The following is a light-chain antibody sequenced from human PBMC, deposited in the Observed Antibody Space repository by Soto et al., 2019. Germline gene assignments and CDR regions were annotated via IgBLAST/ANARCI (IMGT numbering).Light chain of an antibody. Sequence: EIVLTQSPGTLSLSPGERATLSCRASQSASSTYFAWYQQKPGQAPRPLIYGTSTRATGIPDRFSGSGSGTGFTLSISTLEPEDCAVDFCQEFGSSPYTFGQGTKLEIK. V-gene: IGKV3-20*01. CDR3: QEFGSSPYT. J-gene: IGKJ2*01. CDR1: QSASSTY. CDR2: GTS.